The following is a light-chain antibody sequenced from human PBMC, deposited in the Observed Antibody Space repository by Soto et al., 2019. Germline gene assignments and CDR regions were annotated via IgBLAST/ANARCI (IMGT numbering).Light chain of an antibody. CDR2: EGN. CDR1: SNDVGSYDL. Sequence: QSALTQPASVSGSPGQSITISCTGTSNDVGSYDLVSWYQQHPGKAPKLIIFEGNKRPSWVSNRFSVSKSGNTASLTIAGLQPEDEADYYCCSYADVTTYVFGNGTKVTVL. CDR3: CSYADVTTYV. J-gene: IGLJ1*01. V-gene: IGLV2-23*01.